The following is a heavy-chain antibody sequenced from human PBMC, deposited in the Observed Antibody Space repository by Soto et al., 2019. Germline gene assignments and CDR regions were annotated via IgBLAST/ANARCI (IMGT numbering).Heavy chain of an antibody. D-gene: IGHD4-17*01. V-gene: IGHV1-69*04. CDR3: ARDPDYGDYEYYFDY. CDR2: IIPILGIA. Sequence: ASVKVSCKASGGTFSSYTISWVRQAPGQGLEWMGRIIPILGIANYAQKFQGRVTITADKSTSTAYMELSSLRSEDTAVYYCARDPDYGDYEYYFDYWGQGTLVTVSS. J-gene: IGHJ4*02. CDR1: GGTFSSYT.